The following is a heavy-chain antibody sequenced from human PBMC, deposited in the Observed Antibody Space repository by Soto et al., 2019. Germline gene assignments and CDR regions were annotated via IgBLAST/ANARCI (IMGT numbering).Heavy chain of an antibody. J-gene: IGHJ5*02. Sequence: EVQLVESGGALVQPGGSLRLSCAASGFTFSSYAMHWVRQAPGKGLEYVSAISSNGGSTYYANSVKGRFTISRDNSKNTLYLQMGSLRAEDMAVYYCARSGRAGGPDWFDPWGQGTLVTVSS. CDR3: ARSGRAGGPDWFDP. CDR2: ISSNGGST. CDR1: GFTFSSYA. D-gene: IGHD2-15*01. V-gene: IGHV3-64*01.